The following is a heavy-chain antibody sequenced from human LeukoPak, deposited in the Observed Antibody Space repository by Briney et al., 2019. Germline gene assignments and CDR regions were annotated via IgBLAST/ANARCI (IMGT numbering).Heavy chain of an antibody. CDR1: GFSFSSSG. Sequence: PGGSLRLSCAASGFSFSSSGMHWVRQAPGKGPEWVAFTRFDDSYKAYGDSVKGRFTISRDNSKSTLYLQMDSLRSDDTAVYYCAKSSAGITWFDPWGQGTLVTVSS. CDR3: AKSSAGITWFDP. V-gene: IGHV3-30*02. D-gene: IGHD1-1*01. CDR2: TRFDDSYK. J-gene: IGHJ5*02.